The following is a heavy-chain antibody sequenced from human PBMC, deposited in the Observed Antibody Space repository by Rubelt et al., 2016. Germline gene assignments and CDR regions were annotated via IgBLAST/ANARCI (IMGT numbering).Heavy chain of an antibody. J-gene: IGHJ4*02. D-gene: IGHD5-24*01. CDR1: GGTFSSYA. Sequence: QVQLVQSGAEVKKPGSSVKVSCKASGGTFSSYAISWVRQAPGQGLEWMGRIIPILGIANYAQKLQGRVTMTTDTSTSTAYMELRSLRSDDTAVYYCARDRDGFDYWGQGTLVTVSS. CDR2: IIPILGIA. CDR3: ARDRDGFDY. V-gene: IGHV1-69*04.